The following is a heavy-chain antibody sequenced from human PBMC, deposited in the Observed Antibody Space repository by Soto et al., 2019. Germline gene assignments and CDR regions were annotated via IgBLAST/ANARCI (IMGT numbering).Heavy chain of an antibody. V-gene: IGHV4-34*01. J-gene: IGHJ6*02. CDR3: ARKAGGAWYYYYGMDV. Sequence: SENLSLSYAVYAGSFSAYYWRWIRQPPGKGLEWIGEINHSGSTNYNPSLKSRVTISVDTSKNQFSLKLSSVTAADTAVYYCARKAGGAWYYYYGMDVWGQGTTVS. D-gene: IGHD3-16*01. CDR1: AGSFSAYY. CDR2: INHSGST.